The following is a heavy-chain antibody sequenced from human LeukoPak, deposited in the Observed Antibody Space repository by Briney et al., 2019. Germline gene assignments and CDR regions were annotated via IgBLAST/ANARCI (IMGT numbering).Heavy chain of an antibody. D-gene: IGHD5-18*01. J-gene: IGHJ3*02. CDR1: GYTFTSYG. CDR3: ARGAPKEIQLWLRLRGVAFDI. Sequence: ASVKVSCKASGYTFTSYGISWVRQAPGQGLEWMAWISAYNGNTDYAQNLRGRVTMTTDTSTSTAYMELRSLRSDDTAVYYCARGAPKEIQLWLRLRGVAFDIWGQGTMVTVSS. CDR2: ISAYNGNT. V-gene: IGHV1-18*01.